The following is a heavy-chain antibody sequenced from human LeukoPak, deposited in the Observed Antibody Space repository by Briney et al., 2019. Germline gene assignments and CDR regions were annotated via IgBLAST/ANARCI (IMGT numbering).Heavy chain of an antibody. D-gene: IGHD3-3*01. J-gene: IGHJ4*02. Sequence: GGSLRLSCAASGFTFSSYAMSWVRQAPGKGLEWVSAISGSGGSTYYADSVKGRFTISRDNSKNTLYLQMNSLRAEDTAVYYCVGTNYDFWSGYYLPRFDYWGQGTLVTVS. V-gene: IGHV3-23*01. CDR2: ISGSGGST. CDR1: GFTFSSYA. CDR3: VGTNYDFWSGYYLPRFDY.